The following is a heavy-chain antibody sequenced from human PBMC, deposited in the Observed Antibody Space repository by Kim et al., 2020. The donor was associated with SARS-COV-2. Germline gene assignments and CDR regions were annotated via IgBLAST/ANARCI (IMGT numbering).Heavy chain of an antibody. V-gene: IGHV3-74*01. Sequence: GGSLRLSCAASGFTFSSYWMHWVRQAPGKGLVWVSRINSDGSSTSYADSVKGRFTISRDNAKNTLYLQMNSLRAEDTAVYYCAREGKYYYDSSGYYYSSEFGGFDPWGQGTLVTVSS. D-gene: IGHD3-22*01. CDR1: GFTFSSYW. CDR3: AREGKYYYDSSGYYYSSEFGGFDP. CDR2: INSDGSST. J-gene: IGHJ5*02.